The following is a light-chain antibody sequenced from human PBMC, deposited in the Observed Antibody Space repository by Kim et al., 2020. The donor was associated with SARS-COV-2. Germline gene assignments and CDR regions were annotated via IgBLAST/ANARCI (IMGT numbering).Light chain of an antibody. CDR2: YDG. CDR1: SIGSKS. CDR3: QVWDSSSDHWV. J-gene: IGLJ3*02. Sequence: APGKTARITVWGNSIGSKSVHWCQLKSGQAPVLVVYYDGQRPSGIPERFSGSNSGYTAALTISRVETGDEADYYCQVWDSSSDHWVFGGGTQLTVL. V-gene: IGLV3-21*01.